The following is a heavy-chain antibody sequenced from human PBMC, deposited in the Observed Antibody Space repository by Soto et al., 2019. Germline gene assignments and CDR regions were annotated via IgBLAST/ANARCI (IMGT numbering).Heavy chain of an antibody. Sequence: SVKVSCKASGGTFSSYAISWVRQAPGQGLEWMGGIIPIFGTANYAQKFQGRVTITADESTSTAYMELSSLRSEDTAVYYCARGGVTAMVTGYYYGMDVWGQGTTVTVSS. D-gene: IGHD5-18*01. CDR1: GGTFSSYA. J-gene: IGHJ6*02. CDR2: IIPIFGTA. CDR3: ARGGVTAMVTGYYYGMDV. V-gene: IGHV1-69*13.